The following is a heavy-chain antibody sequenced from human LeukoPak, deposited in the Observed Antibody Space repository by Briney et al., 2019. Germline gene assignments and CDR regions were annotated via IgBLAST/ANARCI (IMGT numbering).Heavy chain of an antibody. D-gene: IGHD6-13*01. Sequence: SETLSLTCAVYGGSFSGYYWSWIRQPPGKGLEWIGEINHGGSTNYNPSLKSRVTISVDTSKNQFSLKLSSVTAADTAVYYCASHSSSWTLFDYWGQGTLVTVSS. J-gene: IGHJ4*02. CDR2: INHGGST. V-gene: IGHV4-34*01. CDR3: ASHSSSWTLFDY. CDR1: GGSFSGYY.